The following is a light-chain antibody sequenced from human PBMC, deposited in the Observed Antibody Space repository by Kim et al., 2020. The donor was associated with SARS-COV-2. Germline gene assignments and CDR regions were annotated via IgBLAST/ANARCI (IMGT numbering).Light chain of an antibody. V-gene: IGKV3-11*01. CDR2: DAS. CDR3: QQRSHWPPT. CDR1: QIVSNY. Sequence: LSPGYSATLSCSASQIVSNYLAWYQQRPGQAPRLLIYDASSRATGIPARFSGGGSGIDFTLTISSLEPEDFAVYYCQQRSHWPPTFGGGTKVDIK. J-gene: IGKJ4*01.